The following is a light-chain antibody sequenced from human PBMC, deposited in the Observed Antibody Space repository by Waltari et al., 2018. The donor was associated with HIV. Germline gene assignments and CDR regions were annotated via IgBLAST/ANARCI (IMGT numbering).Light chain of an antibody. Sequence: QSALTQPPSASGSPGPSVTISCTRTSSDVEGYNSVSWYQQLPGKAPKPMICEVNKRPSGVPDRFSGSQSGNTASLTVSGLQPEDEADYDCSSHAGSNLFVVFGGGTKLTVL. J-gene: IGLJ2*01. CDR1: SSDVEGYNS. V-gene: IGLV2-8*01. CDR3: SSHAGSNLFVV. CDR2: EVN.